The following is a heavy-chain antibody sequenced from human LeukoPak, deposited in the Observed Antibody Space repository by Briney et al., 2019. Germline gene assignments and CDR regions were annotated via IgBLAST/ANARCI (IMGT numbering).Heavy chain of an antibody. CDR1: GFTFSSYE. CDR2: INWNGGST. D-gene: IGHD5-18*01. CDR3: ARGGIQLWLWYFDY. J-gene: IGHJ4*02. V-gene: IGHV3-20*04. Sequence: GESLRLSCAASGFTFSSYEMNWVRQAPGKGLEWVSGINWNGGSTGYADSVKGRFTISRDNAKNSLYLQMNSLRAEDTALYYCARGGIQLWLWYFDYWGQGTLVTVSS.